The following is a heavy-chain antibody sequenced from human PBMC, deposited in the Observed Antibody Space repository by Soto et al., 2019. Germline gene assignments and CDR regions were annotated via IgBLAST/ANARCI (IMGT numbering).Heavy chain of an antibody. J-gene: IGHJ5*02. CDR1: GGSISSGGYS. V-gene: IGHV4-30-2*01. D-gene: IGHD4-4*01. CDR2: IYGTGST. CDR3: ARDIGRSHYIYFNP. Sequence: QLQLQESGSGLVKTSQTLSLTCAVSGGSISSGGYSWSWIRQPPGRGLEWIGYIYGTGSTYYNPSTSSRVTISINRSKNQFSLMLTSVAAADTAVYFCARDIGRSHYIYFNPWGQGTLVTVSS.